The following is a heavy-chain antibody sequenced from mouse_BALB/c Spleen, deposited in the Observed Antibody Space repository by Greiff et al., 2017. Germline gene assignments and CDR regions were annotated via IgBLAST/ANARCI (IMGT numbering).Heavy chain of an antibody. CDR3: ARITAKCFDV. V-gene: IGHV1S81*02. CDR2: INPSNGRT. J-gene: IGHJ1*01. CDR1: GYTFTSYW. D-gene: IGHD1-2*01. Sequence: VQLQQPGAELVKPGASVKLSCKASGYTFTSYWMHWVKQRPGQGLEWIGEINPSNGRTNYNEKFKSKATLTVDKSSSTAYMQLSSLTSEDSAVYYCARITAKCFDVWGAGTTVTVSA.